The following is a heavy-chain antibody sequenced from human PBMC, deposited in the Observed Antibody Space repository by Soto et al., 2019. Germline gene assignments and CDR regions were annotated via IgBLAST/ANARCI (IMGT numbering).Heavy chain of an antibody. CDR3: ATGGGRYCISTSCPSHYYYYGMDV. CDR1: GASISSSTHY. CDR2: MYFSGST. V-gene: IGHV4-39*01. J-gene: IGHJ6*02. D-gene: IGHD2-2*01. Sequence: PSETLSLTCTVSGASISSSTHYWVWIRQPPGKGLEWIGSMYFSGSTYYNPSLKSRVTISVDTSNNQVSLKLSSVTAADTAVYYCATGGGRYCISTSCPSHYYYYGMDVWDQGTTVTVS.